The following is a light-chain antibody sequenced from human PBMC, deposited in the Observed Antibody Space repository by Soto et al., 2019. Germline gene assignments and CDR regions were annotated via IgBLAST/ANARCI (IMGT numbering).Light chain of an antibody. J-gene: IGKJ2*02. V-gene: IGKV3-11*01. Sequence: EIVLTQSPATLSSSPGERATLSCRASQSVGSSLAWYQQKPGQAPRLLIYHASNRATGIPARFSGSGSGTDFTLTINILEPEDFAVYYCQQRSSWPPWTFGQGTKLEIK. CDR3: QQRSSWPPWT. CDR1: QSVGSS. CDR2: HAS.